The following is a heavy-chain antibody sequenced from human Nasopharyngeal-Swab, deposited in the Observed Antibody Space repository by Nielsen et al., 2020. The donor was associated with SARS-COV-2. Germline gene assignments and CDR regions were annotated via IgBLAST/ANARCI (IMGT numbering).Heavy chain of an antibody. D-gene: IGHD6-13*01. J-gene: IGHJ4*02. V-gene: IGHV3-11*01. CDR3: ARRQASSWSLDY. CDR2: ISSSGSTI. CDR1: GFTFSDYY. Sequence: GESLKISCAASGFTFSDYYMSWIRQAPGKGLEWVSYISSSGSTIYYADSVKGRFTISRDNSRNTLYLQMNSLRGEDTAVYYCARRQASSWSLDYWGQGTLVTVSS.